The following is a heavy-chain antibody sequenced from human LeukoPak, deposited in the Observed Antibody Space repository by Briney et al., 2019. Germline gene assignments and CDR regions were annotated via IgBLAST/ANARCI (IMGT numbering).Heavy chain of an antibody. J-gene: IGHJ4*02. Sequence: GGSLRLSCAASGFTFSRYSMNWVRQAPGKGLEWVSSISSSSSYIYYADSVKGRFTISRDNAKNSLYLQMNSPRAEDTAVYYCARGSGTMVVTPLFHWGQGTLVTVSS. CDR2: ISSSSSYI. V-gene: IGHV3-21*01. CDR3: ARGSGTMVVTPLFH. CDR1: GFTFSRYS. D-gene: IGHD4-23*01.